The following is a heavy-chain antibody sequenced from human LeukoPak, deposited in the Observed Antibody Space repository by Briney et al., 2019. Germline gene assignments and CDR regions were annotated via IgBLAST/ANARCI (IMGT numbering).Heavy chain of an antibody. J-gene: IGHJ5*02. Sequence: GGSLRLSCAASGFTFSSYAMSWVRQALGKGLEWVSAISGSGGSTYYADSVKGRFTISRDNSKNTLYLQMNSLRAEDTAVYYCAKDRASSGYYYWFDPWGQGTLVTVSS. V-gene: IGHV3-23*01. CDR3: AKDRASSGYYYWFDP. CDR1: GFTFSSYA. D-gene: IGHD3-22*01. CDR2: ISGSGGST.